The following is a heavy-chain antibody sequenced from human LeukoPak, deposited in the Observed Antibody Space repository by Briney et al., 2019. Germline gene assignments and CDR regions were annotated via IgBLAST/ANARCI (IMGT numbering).Heavy chain of an antibody. J-gene: IGHJ5*01. CDR2: IYSGGST. CDR1: GFTVSSNY. CDR3: ASNGYSSNWYDY. D-gene: IGHD6-13*01. V-gene: IGHV3-66*01. Sequence: PGGSLRLSCAAPGFTVSSNYMSWVRQAPGKGLKWVSVIYSGGSTYYADSVKGRFAISRDNSKNTVYLQMNSLRAEDTAVYYCASNGYSSNWYDYWGQGTLVTVSS.